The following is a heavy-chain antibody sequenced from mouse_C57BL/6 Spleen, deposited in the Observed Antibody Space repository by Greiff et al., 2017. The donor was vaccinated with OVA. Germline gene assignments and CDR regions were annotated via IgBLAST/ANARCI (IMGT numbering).Heavy chain of an antibody. D-gene: IGHD1-1*01. CDR1: GFTFTDYY. CDR2: IRNKANGYTT. V-gene: IGHV7-3*01. CDR3: ARFGSSLYYFDY. Sequence: EVMLVESGGGLEQPGGSLSLSCAASGFTFTDYYMSWVRQPPGKALEWLGFIRNKANGYTTEYSASVKGRFTISRDNSQSILYLQMNALRAEDSATYYCARFGSSLYYFDYWGQGTTLTVSS. J-gene: IGHJ2*01.